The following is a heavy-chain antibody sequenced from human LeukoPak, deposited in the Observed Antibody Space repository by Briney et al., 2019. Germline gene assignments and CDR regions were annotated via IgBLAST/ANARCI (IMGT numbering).Heavy chain of an antibody. J-gene: IGHJ5*02. CDR1: GFTFNIYA. CDR3: ARASDPWLQLT. D-gene: IGHD5-24*01. CDR2: IRGSGDST. Sequence: GGSLRLSCVASGFTFNIYAMTWVRQAPGKGLEWVSAIRGSGDSTYYADSVKGRFTISRDNSKNTVYLQMNSLRAEDTAVYYCARASDPWLQLTWGQGTLVTVSS. V-gene: IGHV3-23*01.